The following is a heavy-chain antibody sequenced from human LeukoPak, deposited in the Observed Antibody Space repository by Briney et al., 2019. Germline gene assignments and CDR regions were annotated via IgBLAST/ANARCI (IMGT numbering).Heavy chain of an antibody. CDR3: AKDRDGSGSYYLEPYDY. CDR2: ISGSGGST. Sequence: GGSLRLSCAASGFTFSSYAMSWVRQAPGKGLEWVSAISGSGGSTYYADSVMGRFTISRDNSKNTLYLQMNSLRAEDTAVYYCAKDRDGSGSYYLEPYDYWGQGTLVTVPS. J-gene: IGHJ4*02. CDR1: GFTFSSYA. D-gene: IGHD3-10*01. V-gene: IGHV3-23*01.